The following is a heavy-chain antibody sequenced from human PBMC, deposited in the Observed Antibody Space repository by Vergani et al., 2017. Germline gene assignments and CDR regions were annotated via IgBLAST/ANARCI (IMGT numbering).Heavy chain of an antibody. D-gene: IGHD1-7*01. V-gene: IGHV1-3*01. CDR3: AATKGITGTSYSALDFYYYYGMDV. CDR2: INAGNGNT. J-gene: IGHJ6*02. Sequence: QVQLVQSGAEVKKPGASVKVSCKASGYTFTSYAMHWVRQAPGQRLEWMGWINAGNGNTNYAQKFQERVTITRDMSTSTAYMELSSLRSEDTAVYYCAATKGITGTSYSALDFYYYYGMDVWGQGTTVTVSS. CDR1: GYTFTSYA.